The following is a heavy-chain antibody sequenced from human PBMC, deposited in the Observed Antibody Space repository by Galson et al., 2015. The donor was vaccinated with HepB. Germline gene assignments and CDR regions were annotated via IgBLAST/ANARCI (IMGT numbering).Heavy chain of an antibody. J-gene: IGHJ3*02. CDR2: IYPGDSDT. CDR1: GYSFTSYW. D-gene: IGHD3-10*01. Sequence: QSGAEVKKPGESLKISCKGSGYSFTSYWIGWVRQMPGKDLEWMGIIYPGDSDTRYSPSFQGQVTISADKSISTAYLQWSSLKASDTAMYYCARNTYYYGSGSYPDDAFDIWGQGTMVTVSS. V-gene: IGHV5-51*03. CDR3: ARNTYYYGSGSYPDDAFDI.